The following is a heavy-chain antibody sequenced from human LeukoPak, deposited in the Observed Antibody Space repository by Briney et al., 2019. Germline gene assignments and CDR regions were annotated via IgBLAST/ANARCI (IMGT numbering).Heavy chain of an antibody. CDR1: GFTFTSYS. CDR2: IKEDGSHI. Sequence: GGSLRLSCAPSGFTFTSYSMTWVRQAPGRGLEWVARIKEDGSHIYYVDSVKGRFTISRDNAKNSLYLQMNSLRAEDTAVYYCAREPPGSGDVFDIWGQGTVVTVSS. CDR3: AREPPGSGDVFDI. D-gene: IGHD2-15*01. V-gene: IGHV3-7*01. J-gene: IGHJ3*02.